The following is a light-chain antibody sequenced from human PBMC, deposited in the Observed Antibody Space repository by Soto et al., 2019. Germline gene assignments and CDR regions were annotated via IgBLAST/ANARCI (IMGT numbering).Light chain of an antibody. CDR3: VAWDDSLNGYVV. J-gene: IGLJ2*01. V-gene: IGLV1-44*01. CDR1: SSNIGSNT. Sequence: QSVLTQPPSASGTPGQRVTISCSGSSSNIGSNTVNWYQQLPGTAPKLVIHTNDQRPSGVPDRFSGSKSGTSASLAISGLHSEDEADYYCVAWDDSLNGYVVFGGGTKPTVL. CDR2: TND.